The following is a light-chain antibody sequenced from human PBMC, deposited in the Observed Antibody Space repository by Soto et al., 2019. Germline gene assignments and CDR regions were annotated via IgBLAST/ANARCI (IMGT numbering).Light chain of an antibody. CDR1: SGHSNYA. CDR2: LNSDGSH. CDR3: QTWTTGIRV. J-gene: IGLJ2*01. Sequence: QLVLTQSPSASASLGASVKLTCTLSSGHSNYAIAWHQQQPEKGPRYLMKLNSDGSHTKGDGIPDRFSGSSSGAERYLTISRLQSEDEADYYCQTWTTGIRVFGGGTKLTVL. V-gene: IGLV4-69*01.